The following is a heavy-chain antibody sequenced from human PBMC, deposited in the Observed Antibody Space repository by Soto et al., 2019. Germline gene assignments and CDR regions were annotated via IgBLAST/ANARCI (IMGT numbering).Heavy chain of an antibody. Sequence: PSETLSLTCTVSGGSISSGGYYWSWIRQHPGKGLEWIGYIYYSGSTYYNPSLKSRVTISVDTSKNQFSLKLSSVTAADTAVYYCARGRPRYCSSTSCSPLNWFDPWGQGTLVTVSS. J-gene: IGHJ5*02. CDR3: ARGRPRYCSSTSCSPLNWFDP. V-gene: IGHV4-31*03. D-gene: IGHD2-2*01. CDR1: GGSISSGGYY. CDR2: IYYSGST.